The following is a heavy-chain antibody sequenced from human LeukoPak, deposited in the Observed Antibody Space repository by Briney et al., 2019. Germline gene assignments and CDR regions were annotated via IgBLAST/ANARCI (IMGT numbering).Heavy chain of an antibody. CDR1: GGSIRSYY. CDR3: ARHSGIGLDS. D-gene: IGHD3-10*01. CDR2: ISDSGSP. Sequence: PSETLSLTCTVSGGSIRSYYWSWIRQPPGKGLEWIGYISDSGSPNYNPSLESRVTISVDASKTQFSLKLNSVTAADTAIYYCARHSGIGLDSWGQGTLVAVSS. J-gene: IGHJ4*02. V-gene: IGHV4-59*08.